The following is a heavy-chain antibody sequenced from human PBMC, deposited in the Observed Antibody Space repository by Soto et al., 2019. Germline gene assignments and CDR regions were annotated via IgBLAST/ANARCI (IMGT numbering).Heavy chain of an antibody. V-gene: IGHV1-2*02. Sequence: QEQWVQSGAEVKKPGASVRVSCKASGDINYGHYFHWVRQAPGKGLEWMAWMNPSTGGTNQAPQFQGRLNLTRDTSIITAFMELSSLKSDDTAVYYCARGLCLNDICYPPSPFDVWGQGTLVTVSA. CDR1: GDINYGHY. CDR2: MNPSTGGT. J-gene: IGHJ3*01. D-gene: IGHD2-8*01. CDR3: ARGLCLNDICYPPSPFDV.